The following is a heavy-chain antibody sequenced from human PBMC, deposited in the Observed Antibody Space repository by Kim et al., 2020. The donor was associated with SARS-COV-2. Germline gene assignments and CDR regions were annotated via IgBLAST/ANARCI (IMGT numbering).Heavy chain of an antibody. D-gene: IGHD3-10*01. Sequence: GESLKISCKGSGYSFTDYWIGWVRQMPGKGLEWMGIVLPRASDIRYSPSFQGQVTISADKSINTAYLHLSGLRASDTALYFCARHAQGTYVDCMDVWGHG. CDR3: ARHAQGTYVDCMDV. CDR1: GYSFTDYW. CDR2: VLPRASDI. V-gene: IGHV5-51*01. J-gene: IGHJ6*02.